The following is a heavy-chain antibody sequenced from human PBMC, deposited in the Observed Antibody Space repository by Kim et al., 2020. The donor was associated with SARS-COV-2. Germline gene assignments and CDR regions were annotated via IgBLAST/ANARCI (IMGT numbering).Heavy chain of an antibody. CDR2: IYYSGST. D-gene: IGHD3-16*01. V-gene: IGHV4-61*01. Sequence: SETLSLTCTVSGGSVSSGSYYWSWIRQPPGKGLEWIGYIYYSGSTNYNPSLKSRVTISVDTSKNQFSLKLSSVTAADTAVYYCARGVRGELVYWGQGTLVTVSS. CDR1: GGSVSSGSYY. CDR3: ARGVRGELVY. J-gene: IGHJ4*02.